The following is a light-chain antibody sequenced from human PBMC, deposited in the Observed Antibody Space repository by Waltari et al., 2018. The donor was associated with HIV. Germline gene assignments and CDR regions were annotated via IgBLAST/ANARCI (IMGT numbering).Light chain of an antibody. CDR2: GAS. Sequence: EIVLTQSPGTLSLSQGESATLSCRASQSVSSSSLAWYQQKPGPAPRLLIYGASSRATGIPDRFSGSGSGTDFTLTISRLEPEDVAVYYCQQYGSSPLTFGGGTKVEIK. J-gene: IGKJ4*01. CDR3: QQYGSSPLT. CDR1: QSVSSSS. V-gene: IGKV3-20*01.